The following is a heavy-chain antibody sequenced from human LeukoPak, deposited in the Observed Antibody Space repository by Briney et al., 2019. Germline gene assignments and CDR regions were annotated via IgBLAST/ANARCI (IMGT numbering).Heavy chain of an antibody. CDR1: GGSLSSSSYY. J-gene: IGHJ5*02. D-gene: IGHD5-18*01. CDR3: AGQSRPVDTAAYNWFDP. CDR2: IYYSGST. V-gene: IGHV4-39*01. Sequence: SETLSLTCTVSGGSLSSSSYYWGWIRQPPGKGLEWIGSIYYSGSTYYNPSLKSRATISVDTSKNQFSLKLSSVTAADTAPYCCAGQSRPVDTAAYNWFDPWSDATLVTVPP.